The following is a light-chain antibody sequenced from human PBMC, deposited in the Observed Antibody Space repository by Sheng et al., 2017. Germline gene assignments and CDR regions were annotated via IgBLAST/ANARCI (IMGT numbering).Light chain of an antibody. CDR2: DAS. CDR1: RSVDNA. V-gene: IGKV3-11*01. Sequence: EIVLTQSPATLSLSPGDRATLSCRASRSVDNALAWYQQKPGQAPRLLIYDASQRAVGIPARFSGSGSGPDFTLTISRLEPEDFAVYYCQHSGSSPPTWTFGQGTKVEFK. J-gene: IGKJ1*01. CDR3: QHSGSSPPTWT.